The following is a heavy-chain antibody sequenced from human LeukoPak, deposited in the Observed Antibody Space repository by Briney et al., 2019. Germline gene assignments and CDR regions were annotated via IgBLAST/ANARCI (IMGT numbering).Heavy chain of an antibody. V-gene: IGHV3-21*04. J-gene: IGHJ4*02. Sequence: GGSLRLSCAASGFTFSSYGMNWVRQAPGKGLEWVSSISSSSSYIYYADSVKGRFTISRDNAKNSLYLQMNSLRAEDTAVYYCAGGTTWIQLWSFDYWGQGTLVTVSS. D-gene: IGHD5-18*01. CDR3: AGGTTWIQLWSFDY. CDR1: GFTFSSYG. CDR2: ISSSSSYI.